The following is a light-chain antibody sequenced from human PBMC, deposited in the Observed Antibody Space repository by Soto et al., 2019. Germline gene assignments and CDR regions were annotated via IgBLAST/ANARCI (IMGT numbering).Light chain of an antibody. J-gene: IGLJ1*01. Sequence: QSALTQPASGSGSPGQSITISCTGTSSDVGGYNYVSWYRQHPGKAPKLMPYDVSNRPSGVSDRFSGSKSGNTASLTISGLQAEDEADYHCSSYSSTSTRRLFGAGTKVTVL. CDR2: DVS. CDR1: SSDVGGYNY. V-gene: IGLV2-14*03. CDR3: SSYSSTSTRRL.